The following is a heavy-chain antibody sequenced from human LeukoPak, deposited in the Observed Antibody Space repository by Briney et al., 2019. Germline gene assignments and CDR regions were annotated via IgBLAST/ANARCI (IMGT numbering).Heavy chain of an antibody. J-gene: IGHJ4*02. CDR3: ASDYDILTGYFRGGFDY. Sequence: KSGGSLRLSCAASGFTFSDYYMSWIRQAPGKGLEWVSYITSSSSDTNYADSVKGRFTISRDNAKKSLYLQMNSLRAEDTAVYYCASDYDILTGYFRGGFDYWGQGTLVTVSS. CDR1: GFTFSDYY. V-gene: IGHV3-11*05. CDR2: ITSSSSDT. D-gene: IGHD3-9*01.